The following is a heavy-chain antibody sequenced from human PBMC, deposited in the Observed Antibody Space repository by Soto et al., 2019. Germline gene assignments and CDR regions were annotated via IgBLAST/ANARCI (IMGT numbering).Heavy chain of an antibody. CDR3: AREDGVVGSSSAFDH. Sequence: EVQVVESGGGLVKPGGALRLSCVFSGFTFSTYTMNWVRQAPGKGLEWVSSINGRSNYVYYADSVKGRFTISRDNAKNSLYLQMNRLRAEDTAIYYCAREDGVVGSSSAFDHWGLGTLVTVSS. V-gene: IGHV3-21*01. CDR2: INGRSNYV. J-gene: IGHJ4*02. CDR1: GFTFSTYT. D-gene: IGHD1-26*01.